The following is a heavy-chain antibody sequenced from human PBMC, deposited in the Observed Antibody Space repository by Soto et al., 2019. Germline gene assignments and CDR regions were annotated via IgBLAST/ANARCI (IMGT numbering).Heavy chain of an antibody. CDR1: GFTFSSYA. D-gene: IGHD5-12*01. CDR2: ISGSGGST. V-gene: IGHV3-23*01. CDR3: XXVFGYSGYDSHRYFDY. Sequence: EVQLLESGGGLVQPGGSLRLSCAASGFTFSSYAMSWVRQAPGKGLEWVSAISGSGGSTYYADSVKGRFTISRDNSKNTLYLQMNSLRAEXTXVYXCXXVFGYSGYDSHRYFDYWGQGTLVTVSS. J-gene: IGHJ4*02.